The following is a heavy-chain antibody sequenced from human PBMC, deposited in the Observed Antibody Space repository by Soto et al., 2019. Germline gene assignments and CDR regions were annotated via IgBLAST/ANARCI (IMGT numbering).Heavy chain of an antibody. CDR3: ARYSFGFAY. J-gene: IGHJ4*02. D-gene: IGHD5-18*01. Sequence: TLSLTCDVSGGSISSGGYSWSWIRQPPGKGLEWIGYIYYGGSTYYNPSLKSRVTMSVDRFKNQFSLELGSVTAAHTAVYYCARYSFGFAYWGRGTLVTVSS. CDR1: GGSISSGGYS. V-gene: IGHV4-30-2*01. CDR2: IYYGGST.